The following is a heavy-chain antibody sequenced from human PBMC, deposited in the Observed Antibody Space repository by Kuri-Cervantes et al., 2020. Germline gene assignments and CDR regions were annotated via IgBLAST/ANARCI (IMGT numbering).Heavy chain of an antibody. D-gene: IGHD6-19*01. J-gene: IGHJ4*02. CDR1: GFTFSSYG. CDR2: ISYDGTNK. CDR3: AKGDPTQWLVRLDY. V-gene: IGHV3-30*18. Sequence: GESLKISCVVSGFTFSSYGMHWVRQAPGKGLEWVAVISYDGTNKYCADSVKGRFTISRDNSKDTLYLQMNSLRAEDTAVYYCAKGDPTQWLVRLDYWGQGTLVTVSS.